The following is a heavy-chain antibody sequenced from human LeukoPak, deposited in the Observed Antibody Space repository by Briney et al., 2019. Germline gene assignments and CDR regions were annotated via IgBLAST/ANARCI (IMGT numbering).Heavy chain of an antibody. CDR3: ARVQAVDIVATIDY. CDR1: GYTFTSYG. D-gene: IGHD5-12*01. V-gene: IGHV1-18*01. Sequence: ASVKVSCKASGYTFTSYGISWVRQVPGQGLEWMGWISAYNGNTNYAQKLQGRVTMTTDTSTSTAYMELRSLRFDDTAVYYCARVQAVDIVATIDYWGQGTLVTVSS. J-gene: IGHJ4*02. CDR2: ISAYNGNT.